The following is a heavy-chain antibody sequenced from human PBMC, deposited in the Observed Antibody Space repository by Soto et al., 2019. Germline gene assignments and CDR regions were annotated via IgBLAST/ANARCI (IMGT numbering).Heavy chain of an antibody. V-gene: IGHV3-64D*06. J-gene: IGHJ5*02. CDR1: GFTFSEYS. D-gene: IGHD3-9*01. Sequence: HPGGSLRLSCSASGFTFSEYSMHWVRRAPGKGLQYVSTISSDGDITYYADSVKGRFTISRDNSKNTLYLQMNSLRPEDTAVYYCVKVSTFYDILTGYYSTNFFDPWGQGTLVTVSS. CDR3: VKVSTFYDILTGYYSTNFFDP. CDR2: ISSDGDIT.